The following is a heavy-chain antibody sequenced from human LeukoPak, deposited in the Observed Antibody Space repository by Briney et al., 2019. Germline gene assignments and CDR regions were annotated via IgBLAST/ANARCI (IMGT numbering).Heavy chain of an antibody. V-gene: IGHV4-39*01. D-gene: IGHD6-19*01. CDR1: GGSISRSSYY. Sequence: KPSETLSLTCTVSGGSISRSSYYWGWIRQPPGKGLEWIGSIYYSGSTYYNPSLKSRVTISVDTSKNQFSLDLSSVTAADTAVYYCASLPNSDWYSAAYFQHWGQGTLVTVSS. CDR2: IYYSGST. CDR3: ASLPNSDWYSAAYFQH. J-gene: IGHJ1*01.